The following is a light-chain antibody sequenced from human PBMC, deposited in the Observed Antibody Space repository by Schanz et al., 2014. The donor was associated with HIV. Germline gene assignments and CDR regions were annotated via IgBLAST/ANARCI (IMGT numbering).Light chain of an antibody. Sequence: DIQMTQSPSSLSASVGDRVTITCRASQSISIYLNWYQQKPGKAPKLLISAASSLQSGVPSRFSGSGSGTDFTLTISSLHPEDFATYYCQQSYTTLLTFGGGTKVEIK. V-gene: IGKV1-39*01. CDR2: AAS. CDR1: QSISIY. CDR3: QQSYTTLLT. J-gene: IGKJ4*01.